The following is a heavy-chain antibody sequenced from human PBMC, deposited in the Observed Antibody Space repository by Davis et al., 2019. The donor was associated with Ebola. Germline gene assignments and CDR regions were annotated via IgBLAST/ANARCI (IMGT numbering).Heavy chain of an antibody. D-gene: IGHD6-6*01. Sequence: SETLSLTCTVSDYSISSGYFWGWIRQPPGKGLEWIGSIYHSGSTNYNPSLKSRVTISVDTSKNQFSLKLSSVTAADTAVYYCARDLSYSSSSGMGLYYYYGMDVWGQGTTVTVSS. CDR2: IYHSGST. CDR3: ARDLSYSSSSGMGLYYYYGMDV. J-gene: IGHJ6*02. V-gene: IGHV4-38-2*02. CDR1: DYSISSGYF.